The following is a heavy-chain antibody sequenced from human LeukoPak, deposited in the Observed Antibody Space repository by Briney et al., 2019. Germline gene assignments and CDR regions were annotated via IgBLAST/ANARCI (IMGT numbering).Heavy chain of an antibody. Sequence: GGSLRLSCAASGFTFDDYAMHWVRQAPGKGLEWVSGISWNSGSIDYADSVKGRFTISRDNAKNSLYLQMNSLRAEDTALYYCAKALGGGFGELDYWGQGTLVTVSS. D-gene: IGHD3-10*01. J-gene: IGHJ4*02. CDR2: ISWNSGSI. V-gene: IGHV3-9*01. CDR1: GFTFDDYA. CDR3: AKALGGGFGELDY.